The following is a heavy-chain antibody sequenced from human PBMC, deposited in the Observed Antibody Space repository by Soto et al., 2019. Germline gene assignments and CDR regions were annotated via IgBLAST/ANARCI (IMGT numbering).Heavy chain of an antibody. D-gene: IGHD5-12*01. CDR1: GFTFSSYW. CDR3: ASTASPSGYDAFDI. CDR2: IYSDGSST. J-gene: IGHJ3*02. Sequence: GGSLRLSCAASGFTFSSYWMHWVRQAPGKGLVWVSRIYSDGSSTSYADSVKGRITISRDNAKNTLYLQTDSLRAEDAAVYDCASTASPSGYDAFDIWGQGTMVTVSS. V-gene: IGHV3-74*01.